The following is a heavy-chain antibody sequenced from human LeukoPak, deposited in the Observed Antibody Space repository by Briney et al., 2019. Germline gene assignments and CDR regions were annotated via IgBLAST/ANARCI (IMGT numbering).Heavy chain of an antibody. V-gene: IGHV3-53*04. Sequence: GGSLRLSCAASGFTVSTNCMTWVRQAPGKGLEWVSTIYSGGTTYYADAVMGRFTISRHNSRNTLYLQMNSLRAEDTAVYYCARVDTVMAYYFDLWGQGTLVTVSS. D-gene: IGHD5-18*01. J-gene: IGHJ4*02. CDR1: GFTVSTNC. CDR2: IYSGGTT. CDR3: ARVDTVMAYYFDL.